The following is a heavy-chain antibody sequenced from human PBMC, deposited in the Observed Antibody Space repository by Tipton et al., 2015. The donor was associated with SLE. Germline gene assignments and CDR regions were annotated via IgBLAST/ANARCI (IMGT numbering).Heavy chain of an antibody. V-gene: IGHV5-51*03. CDR1: GFSFTTSW. Sequence: QLVQSGAEVKKAGESLKIFCKGSGFSFTTSWIGWVRQMPGKGLEWMGIIYPGNSETRYSPSFQGQVTISADRSIGAAYLQWNSLKASDTAIYFCARRPDLGMRRDFDYWGPGTLVTVSS. J-gene: IGHJ4*02. CDR3: ARRPDLGMRRDFDY. CDR2: IYPGNSET. D-gene: IGHD3-16*01.